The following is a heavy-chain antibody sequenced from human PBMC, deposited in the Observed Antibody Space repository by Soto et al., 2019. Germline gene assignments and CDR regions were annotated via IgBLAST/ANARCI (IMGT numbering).Heavy chain of an antibody. CDR1: GYTFTSYG. CDR2: ISAYNGNT. Sequence: ASVKVSCKASGYTFTSYGISWVRQAPGQGPEWMGWISAYNGNTNYAQKLKGRVTMTTDTSTSTAYIELRSLRSDDTAVYYCARVSIIGVVVPAASPIDYWGQGTLVTVSS. D-gene: IGHD2-2*01. V-gene: IGHV1-18*01. J-gene: IGHJ4*02. CDR3: ARVSIIGVVVPAASPIDY.